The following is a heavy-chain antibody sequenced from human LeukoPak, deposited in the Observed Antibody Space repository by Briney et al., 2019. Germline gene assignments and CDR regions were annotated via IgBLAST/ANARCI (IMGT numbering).Heavy chain of an antibody. Sequence: SVKVSCKASGGTFSSYAISWVRQAPGQGLEWMGGIIPIFGTANYAQKFQGRVTITADESTSTAYVELSSLRSEDTAVYYCAREECSGGSCYFDYWGQGTLVTVSS. V-gene: IGHV1-69*13. CDR1: GGTFSSYA. D-gene: IGHD2-15*01. CDR3: AREECSGGSCYFDY. CDR2: IIPIFGTA. J-gene: IGHJ4*02.